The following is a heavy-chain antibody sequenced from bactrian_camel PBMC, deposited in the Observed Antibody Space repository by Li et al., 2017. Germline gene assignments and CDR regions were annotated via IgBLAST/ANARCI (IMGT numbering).Heavy chain of an antibody. CDR3: VADGGWVGYSLGY. Sequence: HVQLVESGGGLVQPEGSLRLSCVASGFTSTNAWMHWVRQSPGKGLEWVSSIYTDDSRSYYADSVKGRFTISNDSAKNTLYLQMNSLKPEDTAVYYCVADGGWVGYSLGYWGQGTQVTVS. V-gene: IGHV3S6*01. CDR1: GFTSTNAW. CDR2: IYTDDSRS. J-gene: IGHJ6*01. D-gene: IGHD5*01.